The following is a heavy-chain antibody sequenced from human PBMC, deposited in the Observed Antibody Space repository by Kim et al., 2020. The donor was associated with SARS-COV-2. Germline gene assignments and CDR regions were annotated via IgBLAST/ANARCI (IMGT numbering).Heavy chain of an antibody. CDR1: GFTFSSYG. Sequence: GGSLRLSCAASGFTFSSYGMHWVRQAPGKGLEWVAVISYDGSNKYYADSVKGRFTISRDNSKNTLYLQMNSLRAEDTAVYYCAKGMARWEHSNMPGGYWGQGTLVTVSS. V-gene: IGHV3-30*18. CDR2: ISYDGSNK. J-gene: IGHJ4*02. D-gene: IGHD1-26*01. CDR3: AKGMARWEHSNMPGGY.